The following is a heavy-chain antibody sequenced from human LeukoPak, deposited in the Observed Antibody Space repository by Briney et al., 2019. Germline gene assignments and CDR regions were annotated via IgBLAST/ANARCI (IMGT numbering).Heavy chain of an antibody. J-gene: IGHJ6*04. V-gene: IGHV3-48*03. Sequence: PGGSLRLSCATSGQRANLHTLNWVRQAPGKGLEWVSYISSSGSTIYYADSVKGRFTISRDNAKNSLYLQMNSLGAEDTAVYYCAELGITMIGGVWGKGTTVTISS. CDR1: GQRANLHT. CDR2: ISSSGSTI. D-gene: IGHD3-10*02. CDR3: AELGITMIGGV.